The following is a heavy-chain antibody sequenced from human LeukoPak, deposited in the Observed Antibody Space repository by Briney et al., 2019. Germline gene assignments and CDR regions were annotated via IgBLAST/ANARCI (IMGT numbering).Heavy chain of an antibody. V-gene: IGHV4-30-2*01. D-gene: IGHD3-22*01. CDR2: MYHSGST. CDR1: GGSISSGGYA. J-gene: IGHJ4*02. Sequence: PSQTLSLTCAVSGGSISSGGYAWSWIRQPPGKGLEWIGYMYHSGSTYYNPSLKSRVTISVDRSKHQFSLKLSSVTAADTDVYYCASLRVDYYDSSGAPADYWGQGTLVTVSS. CDR3: ASLRVDYYDSSGAPADY.